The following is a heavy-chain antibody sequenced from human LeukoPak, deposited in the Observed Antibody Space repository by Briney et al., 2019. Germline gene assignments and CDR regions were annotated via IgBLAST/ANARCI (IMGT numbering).Heavy chain of an antibody. CDR2: IIPIFGTA. J-gene: IGHJ4*02. D-gene: IGHD1-1*01. CDR1: GYTFTNYY. V-gene: IGHV1-69*13. CDR3: ASSDITSTNWNDVFYFDY. Sequence: GASVKVSCKASGYTFTNYYMHWVRQAPGQGLESMGGIIPIFGTANYAQKFQGRVTITADESTSTAYMELSSLRSEDTAVYYCASSDITSTNWNDVFYFDYWGQGTLVTVSS.